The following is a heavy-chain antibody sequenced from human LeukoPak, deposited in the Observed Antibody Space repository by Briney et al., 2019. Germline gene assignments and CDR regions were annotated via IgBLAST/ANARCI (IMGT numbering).Heavy chain of an antibody. J-gene: IGHJ6*03. D-gene: IGHD6-19*01. CDR2: IYHSGST. CDR3: ARGLAPGWGYYHYYMDV. CDR1: GYSISSGYY. V-gene: IGHV4-38-2*02. Sequence: PSETLSLTCSVSGYSISSGYYWGWIRQPPGEGLEWIGSIYHSGSTYYNPSLKSRVTISVDTSKNQFSLKLSSVTAADTAVYYCARGLAPGWGYYHYYMDVWGKGTTVTISS.